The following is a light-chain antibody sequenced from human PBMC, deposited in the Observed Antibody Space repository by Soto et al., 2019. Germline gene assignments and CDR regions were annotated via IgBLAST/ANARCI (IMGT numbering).Light chain of an antibody. J-gene: IGLJ1*01. CDR1: SSNIGGNS. Sequence: QSVLTQPPSVSAAPGQKVTISCSGSSSNIGGNSVSWYQQLPGTAPKLLIYSNHQRPSGVPDRFSGSKSGTSASLAINGLQSEDEADYYCATWDDSLNALYVFGTGTKVTVL. CDR2: SNH. V-gene: IGLV1-44*01. CDR3: ATWDDSLNALYV.